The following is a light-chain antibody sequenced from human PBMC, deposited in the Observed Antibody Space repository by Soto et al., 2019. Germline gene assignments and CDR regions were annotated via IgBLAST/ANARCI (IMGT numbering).Light chain of an antibody. V-gene: IGKV3D-15*01. Sequence: ETVMTQSPGTLSVSPGEGATLSCRASQSVSSNLAWYQQKPGQAPRLLIYDASTRATGIPARFSGSGSGTEFTLTISSLQSEDFAVYYCEQYHEWPLTFGGGTDVEIK. CDR2: DAS. J-gene: IGKJ4*01. CDR3: EQYHEWPLT. CDR1: QSVSSN.